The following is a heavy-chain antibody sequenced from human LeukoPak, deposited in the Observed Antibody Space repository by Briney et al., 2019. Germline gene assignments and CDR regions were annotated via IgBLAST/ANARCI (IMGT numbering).Heavy chain of an antibody. V-gene: IGHV4-34*01. J-gene: IGHJ3*02. D-gene: IGHD2-15*01. Sequence: SETLSLTCAVYGGYFSGYYWSWIRQPPGKGLEWIGEINHSGSTNYNPSLKSRVTISVDTSKNQFSLKLSSMTAADTAVYYCARAYLVVVAVKHAFDIWGQGTMVTVSS. CDR3: ARAYLVVVAVKHAFDI. CDR1: GGYFSGYY. CDR2: INHSGST.